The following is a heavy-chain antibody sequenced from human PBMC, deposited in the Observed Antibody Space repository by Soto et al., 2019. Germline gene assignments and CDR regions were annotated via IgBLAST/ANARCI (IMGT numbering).Heavy chain of an antibody. D-gene: IGHD4-17*01. CDR3: ARDYGDYQDFQH. CDR2: ITIRTGNV. J-gene: IGHJ1*01. Sequence: PGGSLRLSCEASGFTISECSMNWVRQAPGKGLEWLAYITIRTGNVLYADSVRGRFTISADNAENSVILQMNSLRDEDSAVYYCARDYGDYQDFQHWGQGTLVTVSS. V-gene: IGHV3-48*02. CDR1: GFTISECS.